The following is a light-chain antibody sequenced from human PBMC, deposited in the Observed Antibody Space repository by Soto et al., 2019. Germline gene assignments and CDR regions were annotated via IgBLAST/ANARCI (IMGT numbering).Light chain of an antibody. V-gene: IGKV3-15*01. CDR3: QQYDSLPRT. CDR2: GAS. Sequence: EIVMTQSPATLSVSPGERATLSCRASQSISTNLAWYQQKPGQAPRLLISGASTRATGIPARFSGSGSGTEFTLTISSLQSEDFAVYYCQQYDSLPRTFGQGTKVEIK. J-gene: IGKJ1*01. CDR1: QSISTN.